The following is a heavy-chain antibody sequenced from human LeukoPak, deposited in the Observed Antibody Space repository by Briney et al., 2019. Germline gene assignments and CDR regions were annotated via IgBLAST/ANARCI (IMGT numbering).Heavy chain of an antibody. J-gene: IGHJ4*02. V-gene: IGHV3-21*01. CDR3: ARRGYSDSSGYDY. Sequence: GESLRLSCAASGFTFNNYNMNWVRQSPGKGLEWVSSISGDSTDIYYADSLMGRSTISRDNAKNSLYLQINSLRAEDTAIYYCARRGYSDSSGYDYWGQGTLVTVSS. D-gene: IGHD3-22*01. CDR2: ISGDSTDI. CDR1: GFTFNNYN.